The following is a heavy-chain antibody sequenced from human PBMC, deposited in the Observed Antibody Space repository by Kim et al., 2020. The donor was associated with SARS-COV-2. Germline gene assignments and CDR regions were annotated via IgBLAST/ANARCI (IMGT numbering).Heavy chain of an antibody. D-gene: IGHD3-22*01. J-gene: IGHJ6*02. CDR1: GFTFSSYG. CDR3: AKAFHYYDSRPFIYYGMDV. CDR2: ISYDGSNK. Sequence: GGSLRLSCAASGFTFSSYGMHWVRQAPGKGLEWVAVISYDGSNKYYADSVKGRFTISRDNSKNTLYLQMNSLRAEDTAVYYCAKAFHYYDSRPFIYYGMDVWGQGTTVTVSS. V-gene: IGHV3-30*18.